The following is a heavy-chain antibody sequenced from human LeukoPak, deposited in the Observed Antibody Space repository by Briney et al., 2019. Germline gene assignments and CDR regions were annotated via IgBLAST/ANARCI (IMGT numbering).Heavy chain of an antibody. CDR1: GFTFSNSA. J-gene: IGHJ4*02. Sequence: PGGSLRLACAASGFTFSNSAMTWVRQVPGKGLEWVSSISNSGGSSYYADFVKGRFAIARDNSKDTLYLQMNGLRAEDTARYYCAKDLAGSWYLGDRYYFDYWGQGTLVTVSS. D-gene: IGHD6-13*01. V-gene: IGHV3-23*01. CDR3: AKDLAGSWYLGDRYYFDY. CDR2: ISNSGGSS.